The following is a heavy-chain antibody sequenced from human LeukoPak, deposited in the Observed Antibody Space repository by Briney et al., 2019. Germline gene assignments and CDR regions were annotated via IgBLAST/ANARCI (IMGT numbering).Heavy chain of an antibody. D-gene: IGHD2-15*01. J-gene: IGHJ4*02. CDR3: AKGPFGCSGGSCPFDY. V-gene: IGHV3-23*01. Sequence: GGSLRLPCAASGFTFSKDDFHWVRQAPGKGLEWVSAISGSGGSTYYADSVKGRFTISRDNSKNTLYLQMNSLRAEDTAVYYCAKGPFGCSGGSCPFDYWGQGTLVTVSS. CDR1: GFTFSKDD. CDR2: ISGSGGST.